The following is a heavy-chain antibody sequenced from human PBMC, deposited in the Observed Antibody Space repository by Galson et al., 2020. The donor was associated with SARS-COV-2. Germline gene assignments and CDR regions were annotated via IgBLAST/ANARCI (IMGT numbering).Heavy chain of an antibody. V-gene: IGHV4-31*03. J-gene: IGHJ6*03. D-gene: IGHD3-3*01. CDR1: GGSISSGGYY. CDR2: IYYSGST. Sequence: SETLSLTCTVSGGSISSGGYYWSWIRQHPGKGLEWIGYIYYSGSTYYNPSLKSRVTISVDTSKNQFSLKLSSVTAADTAVYYCARVCGPRITIFGVVDYYYYMDVWGKGSPVTVSS. CDR3: ARVCGPRITIFGVVDYYYYMDV.